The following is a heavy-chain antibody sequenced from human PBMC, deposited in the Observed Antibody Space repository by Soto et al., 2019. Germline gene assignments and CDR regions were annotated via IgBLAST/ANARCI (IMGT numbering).Heavy chain of an antibody. CDR2: INPSGGST. J-gene: IGHJ4*02. Sequence: ASVKVSCKASGHTFTSYYMHWVRQAPGQGLEWMGIINPSGGSTSYAQKFQGRVTMTRDTSTSTVYMELSSLRSEDTAVYYCARDLSSGWAFDYWGQGTLVTVSS. CDR1: GHTFTSYY. V-gene: IGHV1-46*03. CDR3: ARDLSSGWAFDY. D-gene: IGHD6-19*01.